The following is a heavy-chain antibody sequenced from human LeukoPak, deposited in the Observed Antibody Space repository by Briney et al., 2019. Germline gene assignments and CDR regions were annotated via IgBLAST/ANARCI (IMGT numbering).Heavy chain of an antibody. D-gene: IGHD5-18*01. CDR1: GGSISSYY. Sequence: SETLSLTCTVSGGSISSYYWNWIRQPPGRGLEWLGYIYYSGSTSYNPSLKSRVTISVDTSKNQYSLKLTSVRAADTAGDDCARGYGYYELRMWDWYFDFWGRGTLVTVSS. CDR3: ARGYGYYELRMWDWYFDF. V-gene: IGHV4-59*01. CDR2: IYYSGST. J-gene: IGHJ2*01.